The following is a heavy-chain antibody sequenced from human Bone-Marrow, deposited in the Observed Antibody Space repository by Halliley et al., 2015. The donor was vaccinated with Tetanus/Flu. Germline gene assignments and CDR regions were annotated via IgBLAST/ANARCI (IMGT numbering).Heavy chain of an antibody. CDR3: VKEPKPLTYYYDNSDSPEY. D-gene: IGHD3-22*01. Sequence: SLRLSCSASGFTFSSYAMHWVRRAPGKGLEHISGIRSHGGGTYYADSVNGRFTISRDNSKKMVYLQMSSLRPEDTALYFCVKEPKPLTYYYDNSDSPEYWGQGTLVTVSS. V-gene: IGHV3-64D*09. J-gene: IGHJ4*02. CDR2: IRSHGGGT. CDR1: GFTFSSYA.